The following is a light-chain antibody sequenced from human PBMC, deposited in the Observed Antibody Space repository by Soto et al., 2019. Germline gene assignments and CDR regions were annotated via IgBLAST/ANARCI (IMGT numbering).Light chain of an antibody. Sequence: DIQMTQSPSCLCASVGDRVAITGRASQTISRYANWYQQKNGKAPKLLISGAFDLQTGVPSRLSGSGSGTDFTLTINGMQNDDFATYYCQQSYNNPWTFGQGTKVDIK. V-gene: IGKV1-39*01. CDR3: QQSYNNPWT. CDR1: QTISRY. J-gene: IGKJ1*01. CDR2: GAF.